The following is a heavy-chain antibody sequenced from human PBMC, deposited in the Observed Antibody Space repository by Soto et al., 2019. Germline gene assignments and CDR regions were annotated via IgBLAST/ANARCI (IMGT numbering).Heavy chain of an antibody. V-gene: IGHV4-31*03. J-gene: IGHJ4*02. CDR1: GGSISSGGYY. CDR3: ATTRGVVTPFDY. Sequence: TLSLTCTVSGGSISSGGYYWSWIRQHPGKGLEWIGYIYYSGSTYYNPSLKSRVTISVDTSKNQFSLKLSSVTAADTAVYYCATTRGVVTPFDYWGQGTLVTVSS. D-gene: IGHD2-21*02. CDR2: IYYSGST.